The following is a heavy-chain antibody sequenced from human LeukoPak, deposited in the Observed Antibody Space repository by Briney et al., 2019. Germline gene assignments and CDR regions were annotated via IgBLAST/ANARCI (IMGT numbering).Heavy chain of an antibody. Sequence: GGSLRLSCAASGFRFSNYAMSWVRQASGKGLEWVSGIGGSGSSTYYADSVKGRFTISRDNSKNTLYLQVNSLRAEDTAVYYCAKLWFGELGAVYFDYWGQGTLVTVSS. CDR1: GFRFSNYA. V-gene: IGHV3-23*01. J-gene: IGHJ4*02. CDR2: IGGSGSST. CDR3: AKLWFGELGAVYFDY. D-gene: IGHD3-10*01.